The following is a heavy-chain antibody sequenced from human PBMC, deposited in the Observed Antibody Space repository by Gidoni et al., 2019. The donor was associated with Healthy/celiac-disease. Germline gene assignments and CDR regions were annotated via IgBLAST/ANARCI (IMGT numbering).Heavy chain of an antibody. V-gene: IGHV4-30-2*01. J-gene: IGHJ2*01. D-gene: IGHD2-2*01. Sequence: QLQLQESGSGLVKPSQTLSLTCAVSGGSISRGGYSWSWIRQPPGKGLEWIGYIYHSGSTYYNPSLKSRVTISVDRSKNQFSLKLSSVTAADTAVYYCARVGYCSSTSCQTTKKSLNYWYFDLWGRGTLVTVSS. CDR1: GGSISRGGYS. CDR2: IYHSGST. CDR3: ARVGYCSSTSCQTTKKSLNYWYFDL.